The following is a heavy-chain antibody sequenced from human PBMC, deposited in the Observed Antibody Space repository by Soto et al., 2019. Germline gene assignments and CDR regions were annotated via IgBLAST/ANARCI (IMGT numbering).Heavy chain of an antibody. CDR2: VNPDTGVA. Sequence: ASVKVSCKASGYTFTDYFVHWVRLAPGQGLEWMGWVNPDTGVATFPQKFQGRVTVTRVASINTDYMELTHLTSEDTGIYYCARDPIRGGVPYFFDFWGRGTQVTVSS. V-gene: IGHV1-2*02. J-gene: IGHJ4*02. D-gene: IGHD3-16*01. CDR1: GYTFTDYF. CDR3: ARDPIRGGVPYFFDF.